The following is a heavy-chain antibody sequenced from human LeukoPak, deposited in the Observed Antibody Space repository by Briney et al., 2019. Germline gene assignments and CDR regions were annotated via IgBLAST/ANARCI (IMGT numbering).Heavy chain of an antibody. D-gene: IGHD5-12*01. CDR3: ARGPSGYHNT. CDR1: GFTFSSYA. V-gene: IGHV3-64*01. J-gene: IGHJ4*02. Sequence: QSGGSLRLSCAASGFTFSSYAMHWVRRAPGKGLEHVSAIRSNGGSTYYANSVKGRFTISRDNSKNTLYLQMNSLRAEDTAVYYCARGPSGYHNTGGQGTLVTVSS. CDR2: IRSNGGST.